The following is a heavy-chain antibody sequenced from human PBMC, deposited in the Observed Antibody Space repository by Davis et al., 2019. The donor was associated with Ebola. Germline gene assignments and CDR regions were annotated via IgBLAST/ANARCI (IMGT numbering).Heavy chain of an antibody. CDR3: ARVQVVVVAATHFGMDV. CDR1: GGTFSSYA. Sequence: ASVKVSCKASGGTFSSYAISWVRQAPGQGLEWMGWISAYNGNTNYAQKLQGRVTMTTDTSTSTAYMELRSLRSDDTAVYYCARVQVVVVAATHFGMDVWGQGTTVTVSS. CDR2: ISAYNGNT. D-gene: IGHD2-15*01. V-gene: IGHV1-18*01. J-gene: IGHJ6*02.